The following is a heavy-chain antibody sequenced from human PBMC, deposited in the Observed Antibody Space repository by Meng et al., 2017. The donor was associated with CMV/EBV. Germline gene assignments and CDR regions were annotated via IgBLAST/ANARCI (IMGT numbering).Heavy chain of an antibody. CDR1: GGSIRSRSSY. D-gene: IGHD6-13*01. Sequence: SETLSLTCSVSGGSIRSRSSYWGWIRQPPGKALEWIGSIFHSGSTYYNPFLKSRVSMSVDTSTNYFSLKLTSVTAADTAVYYCARVYIAAAGVSDYWGQGTLVTVSS. CDR3: ARVYIAAAGVSDY. CDR2: IFHSGST. V-gene: IGHV4-39*07. J-gene: IGHJ4*02.